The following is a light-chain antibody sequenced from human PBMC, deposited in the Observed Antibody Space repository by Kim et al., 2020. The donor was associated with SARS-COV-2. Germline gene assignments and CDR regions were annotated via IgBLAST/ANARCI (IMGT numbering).Light chain of an antibody. CDR1: QSVSRN. Sequence: EIAMTQTPASLSVSPGEGATLSCRASQSVSRNLAWYQHKPGQAPRLLIYDTSTRATGIPARFSGSGSGTEFTLTISSLQSEDFAIYYCQQYNDWPPLTFGGGTKLEI. V-gene: IGKV3-15*01. CDR2: DTS. J-gene: IGKJ4*01. CDR3: QQYNDWPPLT.